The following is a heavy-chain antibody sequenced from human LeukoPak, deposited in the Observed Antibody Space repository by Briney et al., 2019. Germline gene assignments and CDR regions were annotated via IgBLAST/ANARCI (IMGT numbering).Heavy chain of an antibody. D-gene: IGHD5-18*01. CDR1: GFTFSSYA. V-gene: IGHV3-30-3*01. CDR2: ISYDGSNK. CDR3: AKDSEGIQLWLPFASPPGNYFDY. Sequence: GGSLTLSCAASGFTFSSYAMHWVRQAPGKGLEWVAVISYDGSNKYYADSVKGRFTISRDNSKNTLYLQMNSLRAEDTAVYYCAKDSEGIQLWLPFASPPGNYFDYWGQGTLVTVSS. J-gene: IGHJ4*02.